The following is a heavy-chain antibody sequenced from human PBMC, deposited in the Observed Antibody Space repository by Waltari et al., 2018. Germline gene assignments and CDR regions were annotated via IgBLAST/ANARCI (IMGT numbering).Heavy chain of an antibody. D-gene: IGHD2-8*01. J-gene: IGHJ4*02. CDR1: VFTCQYYG. CDR3: VREKDLNGGCVYDS. Sequence: EGQLVESGGGLVQPGGSSGLSCAACVFTCQYYGMDWVRQVPGKGLVWVARTNKDGSGTSYADSVEGRLTISRDNAKNTLHQQMTSLTAEDTAVYYCVREKDLNGGCVYDSWGRGTLVTVSS. CDR2: TNKDGSGT. V-gene: IGHV3-74*01.